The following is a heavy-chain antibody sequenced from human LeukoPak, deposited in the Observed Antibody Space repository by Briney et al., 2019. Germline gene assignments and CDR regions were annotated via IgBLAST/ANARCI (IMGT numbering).Heavy chain of an antibody. D-gene: IGHD6-13*01. CDR1: GGSISSYY. J-gene: IGHJ6*02. CDR3: ARDRGSSWYFSNYGMDV. Sequence: SETLSLTCTVSGGSISSYYWSWIRQPPGKGPEWIGYIYYSGSTNYNPSLKSRVTISVDTSKNQFSLKLSSVTAADTAVYYCARDRGSSWYFSNYGMDVWGQGTTVTVSS. CDR2: IYYSGST. V-gene: IGHV4-59*01.